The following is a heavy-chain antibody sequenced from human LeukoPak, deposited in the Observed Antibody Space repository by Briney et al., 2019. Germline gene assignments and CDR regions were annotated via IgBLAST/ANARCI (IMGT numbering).Heavy chain of an antibody. CDR3: ARDFLLSGWYPYRLGYFDY. Sequence: GGSLRLSCAASGFTFSSYATSWVRQAPGKGLEWVSAISGSGGSTYYADSRKGRYTISRDNSENTLHLQMNSLRAEDTAVYYCARDFLLSGWYPYRLGYFDYWGQGTLVTVSS. D-gene: IGHD6-19*01. J-gene: IGHJ4*02. CDR2: ISGSGGST. CDR1: GFTFSSYA. V-gene: IGHV3-23*01.